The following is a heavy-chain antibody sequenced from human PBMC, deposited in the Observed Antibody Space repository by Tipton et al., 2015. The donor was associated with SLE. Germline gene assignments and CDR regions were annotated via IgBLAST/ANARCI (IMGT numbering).Heavy chain of an antibody. J-gene: IGHJ3*02. V-gene: IGHV4-39*07. CDR1: GGSISSSSYY. Sequence: TLSLTCTVSGGSISSSSYYWGWIRQPPGKGLEWIGSIYYSGSTYYNPSLKSRVTISVDTSKNQFSLKLSSVTAADTAVYYCARDQGIAAAGIRGGAFDIWGQGTMVTVSS. CDR3: ARDQGIAAAGIRGGAFDI. D-gene: IGHD6-13*01. CDR2: IYYSGST.